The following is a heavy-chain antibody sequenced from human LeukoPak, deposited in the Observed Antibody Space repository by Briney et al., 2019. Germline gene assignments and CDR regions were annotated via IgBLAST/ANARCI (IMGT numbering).Heavy chain of an antibody. CDR3: ARAAVAGTTVSHYFDY. V-gene: IGHV1-69*13. Sequence: ASVKVSCKASGGTFSSYAISWVRQAPGQGLEWMGGIIPIFGTANYAQKFQGRVTITADESTSTAYMELSSLRSEDTAVYYCARAAVAGTTVSHYFDYWGQGTLVTVSS. CDR1: GGTFSSYA. CDR2: IIPIFGTA. D-gene: IGHD6-19*01. J-gene: IGHJ4*02.